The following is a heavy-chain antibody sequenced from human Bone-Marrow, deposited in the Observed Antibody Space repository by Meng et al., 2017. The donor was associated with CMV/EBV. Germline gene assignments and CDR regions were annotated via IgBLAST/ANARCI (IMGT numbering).Heavy chain of an antibody. J-gene: IGHJ4*02. D-gene: IGHD3-16*01. CDR1: GYTFTGYY. V-gene: IGHV1-2*02. CDR2: INPNSGDT. Sequence: ASVKVACKASGYTFTGYYMNWVRQAPGQGLEWMGWINPNSGDTNYAQKFQGRVTMTRDTSNTTAYMALTSLRSDDTAAHYCASPAVRASGGAYDYWGQGTLVTVSS. CDR3: ASPAVRASGGAYDY.